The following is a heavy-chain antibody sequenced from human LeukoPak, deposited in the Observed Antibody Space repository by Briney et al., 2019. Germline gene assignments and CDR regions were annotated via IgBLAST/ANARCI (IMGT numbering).Heavy chain of an antibody. D-gene: IGHD2-2*02. CDR3: ARGIVVVPAAILSKRSFYFDF. J-gene: IGHJ4*02. Sequence: GASVKVSCKASGGTFSSYAISWVRQAPGQGLEWMGGIIPIFGTANYAQKFQGRVTITTDESTSTAYMELSSLRSEDTAVYYCARGIVVVPAAILSKRSFYFDFWGQGTLVTVSS. CDR2: IIPIFGTA. V-gene: IGHV1-69*05. CDR1: GGTFSSYA.